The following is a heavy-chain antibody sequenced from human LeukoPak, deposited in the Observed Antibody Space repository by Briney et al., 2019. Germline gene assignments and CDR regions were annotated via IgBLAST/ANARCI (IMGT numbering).Heavy chain of an antibody. CDR2: IRYDGSNK. CDR1: GFTFSSYG. J-gene: IGHJ4*02. Sequence: GGSLRLSCAASGFTFSSYGMHWVRQAPGKGLEWVAFIRYDGSNKYYADSVKGRFTISRDNSKNTLYLQMNSLRAEDTAVYYCARVPTGGDCSGGSCYFSDYWGQGTLVTVSS. D-gene: IGHD2-15*01. V-gene: IGHV3-30*02. CDR3: ARVPTGGDCSGGSCYFSDY.